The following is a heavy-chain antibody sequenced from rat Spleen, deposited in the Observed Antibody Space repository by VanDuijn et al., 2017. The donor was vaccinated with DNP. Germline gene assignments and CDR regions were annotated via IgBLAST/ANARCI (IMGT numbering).Heavy chain of an antibody. V-gene: IGHV4-2*01. CDR1: GFNFNDYW. Sequence: EVKLVESGGGLVQPGRSLKLSCAASGFNFNDYWMGWVRQAPGKGLEWIGQINKDSSTISYSPSLKDKFTISRDNVQNTLYLQTSTLGSEDTAIYFCTRGPNYGGDSDYFDHWGQGVMVTVSS. CDR2: INKDSSTI. D-gene: IGHD1-11*01. J-gene: IGHJ2*01. CDR3: TRGPNYGGDSDYFDH.